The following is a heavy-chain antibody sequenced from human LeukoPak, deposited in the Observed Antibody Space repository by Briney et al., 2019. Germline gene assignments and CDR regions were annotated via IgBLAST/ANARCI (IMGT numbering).Heavy chain of an antibody. CDR1: GFTFSSYA. Sequence: GGSLRLSCAASGFTFSSYAMSWVRQAPGKGLEWVSAVSVSGGNTYYADSVRGRFTISKDNSKNTLYLQMNSLRAEDTAVYYCAKDSSQSYYYYGMDVWGQGTTVTVSS. J-gene: IGHJ6*02. CDR2: VSVSGGNT. D-gene: IGHD6-13*01. V-gene: IGHV3-23*01. CDR3: AKDSSQSYYYYGMDV.